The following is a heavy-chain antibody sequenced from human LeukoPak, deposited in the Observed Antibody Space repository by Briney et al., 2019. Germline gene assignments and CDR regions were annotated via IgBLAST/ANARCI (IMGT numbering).Heavy chain of an antibody. Sequence: GGSLRLSCAGSGFTFSTYWMSWVRQAPGKGLEWVANIKNDGSETYYVDSVKGRFTVSRDNAKNSLFLLMNSLTAEDTAVYYCARVARILTGYSLHYHMDVWGKGTTVTISS. CDR3: ARVARILTGYSLHYHMDV. CDR2: IKNDGSET. V-gene: IGHV3-7*01. CDR1: GFTFSTYW. D-gene: IGHD3-9*01. J-gene: IGHJ6*03.